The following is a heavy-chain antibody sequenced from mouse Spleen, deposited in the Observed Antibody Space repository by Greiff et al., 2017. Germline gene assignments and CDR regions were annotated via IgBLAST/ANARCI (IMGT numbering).Heavy chain of an antibody. J-gene: IGHJ1*01. D-gene: IGHD4-1*01. CDR1: GYTFTSYW. V-gene: IGHV1-52*01. CDR3: ARDWDWYFDV. Sequence: QVQLKQPGAELVRPGSSVKLSCKASGYTFTSYWMHWVKQRPIHGLEWIGNIDPSDSETHYNQKFTDKATLTVDKSSSTAYMQLSSLTSEDSAVYYCARDWDWYFDVWGAGTTVTGSS. CDR2: IDPSDSET.